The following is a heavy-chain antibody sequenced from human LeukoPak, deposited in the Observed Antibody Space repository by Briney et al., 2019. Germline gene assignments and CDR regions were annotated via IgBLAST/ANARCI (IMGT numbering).Heavy chain of an antibody. Sequence: PGGSLRLSCAASGFTFDDYAMHWVRQAPGKGLEWVAGISWNSGSIGYADSVKGRFTISRDNSKNTLYLQMNSLRAEDTAVYYCAKDYYGSGSYYTTSAFDIWGQGTMVTVSS. V-gene: IGHV3-9*01. CDR2: ISWNSGSI. CDR3: AKDYYGSGSYYTTSAFDI. D-gene: IGHD3-10*01. CDR1: GFTFDDYA. J-gene: IGHJ3*02.